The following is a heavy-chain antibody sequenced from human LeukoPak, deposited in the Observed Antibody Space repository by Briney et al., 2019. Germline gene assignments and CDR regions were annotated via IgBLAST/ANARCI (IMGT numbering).Heavy chain of an antibody. J-gene: IGHJ4*02. CDR1: GGSFSGYY. Sequence: SETLSLTCAVYGGSFSGYYWSWIRQPPGKGLEWIGEINHSGSTNYNPSLKSRVTISVDTSKNQFSLKLSSVTALDTAVYYCARGGYSYGYSGYWGQGTLVTVSS. V-gene: IGHV4-34*01. D-gene: IGHD5-18*01. CDR2: INHSGST. CDR3: ARGGYSYGYSGY.